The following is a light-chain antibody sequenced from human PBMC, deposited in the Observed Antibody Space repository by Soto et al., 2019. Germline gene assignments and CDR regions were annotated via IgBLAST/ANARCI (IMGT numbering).Light chain of an antibody. CDR1: ISDIGSYYY. Sequence: QSVLTQPASVSGSPGQSITISCTGTISDIGSYYYVAWYQHHPGKAPLLIIYGVTNRPSGVSSRFSGSKSGNTASLTISGLQAEDEADYYCSSFASSRTVVFGGGTKLTVL. CDR2: GVT. V-gene: IGLV2-14*01. CDR3: SSFASSRTVV. J-gene: IGLJ3*02.